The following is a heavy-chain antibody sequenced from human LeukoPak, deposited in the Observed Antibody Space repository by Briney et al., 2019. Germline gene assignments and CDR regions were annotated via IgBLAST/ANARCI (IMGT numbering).Heavy chain of an antibody. CDR3: ARPLYSSSWYSRNYYGMDV. J-gene: IGHJ6*02. D-gene: IGHD6-13*01. CDR1: GYTFTSYA. V-gene: IGHV1-18*01. CDR2: ISAYNGNT. Sequence: ASVKVSCKASGYTFTSYAISWVRQAPGQGLEWMGWISAYNGNTNYAQELQGRVTMTTDTSTSTAYMELRSLRSDDTAVYYCARPLYSSSWYSRNYYGMDVWGQGTTVTVSS.